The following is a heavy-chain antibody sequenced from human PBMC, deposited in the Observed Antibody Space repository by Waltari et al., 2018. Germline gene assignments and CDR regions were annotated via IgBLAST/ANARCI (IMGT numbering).Heavy chain of an antibody. CDR2: INQDGSEK. D-gene: IGHD6-13*01. Sequence: EVQLVESGGGLVQPGGSLRLSCAASGFTVGNNWMTWVRQAPGKGLEWVANINQDGSEKYSVESVKGRFTISRDNAKNSLYLQLNSLRADDTAVYYCTRGGDDSSWYWRNWGQGTLVTVSS. V-gene: IGHV3-7*01. CDR1: GFTVGNNW. J-gene: IGHJ4*02. CDR3: TRGGDDSSWYWRN.